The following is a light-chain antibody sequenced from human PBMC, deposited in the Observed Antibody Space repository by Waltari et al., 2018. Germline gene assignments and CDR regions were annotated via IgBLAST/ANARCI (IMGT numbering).Light chain of an antibody. Sequence: QSVLTQAASVSGAPGQSIVISCSGSSSNLGRHYAFWYRQLPGMAPTLLVYRSDQRPSGVLDRFSASTAGTSASLAITGLRSADEAGYFCAAWDDSLSGLVFGGGTKLTVL. V-gene: IGLV1-47*01. CDR2: RSD. CDR3: AAWDDSLSGLV. CDR1: SSNLGRHY. J-gene: IGLJ2*01.